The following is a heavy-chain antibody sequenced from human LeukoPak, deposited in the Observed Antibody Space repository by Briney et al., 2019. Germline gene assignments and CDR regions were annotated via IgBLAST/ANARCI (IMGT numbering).Heavy chain of an antibody. CDR1: GGTFSSHA. J-gene: IGHJ6*02. V-gene: IGHV1-69*04. CDR2: IIPIPGIP. CDR3: ARGPSSISKMDV. Sequence: ASVKVSCKASGGTFSSHAISWVRQAPGQGPEWMGRIIPIPGIPNYAQKFQGRVTITADKSTTTVYMELSSLRSEDTAVYYCARGPSSISKMDVWGQGTTVIVSS. D-gene: IGHD2-2*01.